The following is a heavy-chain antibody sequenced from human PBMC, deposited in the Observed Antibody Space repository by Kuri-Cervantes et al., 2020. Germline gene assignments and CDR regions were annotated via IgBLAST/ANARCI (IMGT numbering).Heavy chain of an antibody. Sequence: ASVKVSCKASGYTFTGYYMHWVRQAPGQGLEWMGWINPNSGGTNCAQKFQGWVTMTRDTSISTAYMELTSDDTAVYYFVRVAVPGQGYFQHWGQGTLVTVSS. CDR3: VRVAVPGQGYFQH. CDR2: INPNSGGT. J-gene: IGHJ1*01. D-gene: IGHD6-19*01. V-gene: IGHV1-2*04. CDR1: GYTFTGYY.